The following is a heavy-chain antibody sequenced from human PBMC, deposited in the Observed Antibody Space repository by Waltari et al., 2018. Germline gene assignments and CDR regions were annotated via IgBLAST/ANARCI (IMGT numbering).Heavy chain of an antibody. CDR3: ARYYGNGEGWFDP. CDR2: ISYSGTT. Sequence: QLQLQESGPGLVKPSETLSLTCTVSGGSISSGSYYWGWIRQPPGKGLESIGYISYSGTTYYNLYLKSRVTMSVDTSRDQYSLSLRSVAAADTAVYYCARYYGNGEGWFDPWGQGTLVTVSS. V-gene: IGHV4-39*07. CDR1: GGSISSGSYY. J-gene: IGHJ5*02. D-gene: IGHD3-3*01.